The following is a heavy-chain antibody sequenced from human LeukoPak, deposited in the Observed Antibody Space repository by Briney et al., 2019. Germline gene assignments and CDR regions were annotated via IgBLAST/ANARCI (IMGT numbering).Heavy chain of an antibody. CDR2: IKQDGSEK. CDR1: GFTFSSYW. D-gene: IGHD5-12*01. CDR3: ARGLQSGYALGWVDP. V-gene: IGHV3-7*01. J-gene: IGHJ5*02. Sequence: GGSLRLSCAASGFTFSSYWMSWVRQAPGKGLEWVANIKQDGSEKYYVDSVKGRFTISRDNAKNSLYLQMNSLRAEDTAVYYCARGLQSGYALGWVDPWGQGNLVTVSS.